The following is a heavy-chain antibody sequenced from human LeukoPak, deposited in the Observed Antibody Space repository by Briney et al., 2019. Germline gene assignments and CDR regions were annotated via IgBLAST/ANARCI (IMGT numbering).Heavy chain of an antibody. V-gene: IGHV3-30*18. CDR1: GFTFSNYG. CDR2: ISYDGSYK. J-gene: IGHJ4*02. CDR3: AKDPRRYSRTGGYFDY. D-gene: IGHD6-13*01. Sequence: GGSLGLSCAASGFTFSNYGMHWVRQAPGKGLEWVAFISYDGSYKYYADSVKGRFTISRDNSKNTLYLQMNSLRAEDTAVYYCAKDPRRYSRTGGYFDYWGQGTLVTVSS.